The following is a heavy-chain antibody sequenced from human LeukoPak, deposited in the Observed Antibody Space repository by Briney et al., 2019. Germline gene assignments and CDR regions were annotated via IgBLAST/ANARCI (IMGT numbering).Heavy chain of an antibody. V-gene: IGHV3-21*01. CDR1: GFTFSSYS. CDR3: AICELGYCSGGSCKHDY. Sequence: GGSLRLSCAASGFTFSSYSMNWVRQAPGKGLEWVSSISSSSSYIYYADSVKGQFTISRDNAKNSLYLQMHSLRAEDTAVYYCAICELGYCSGGSCKHDYWGQGTLVTVSS. J-gene: IGHJ4*02. D-gene: IGHD2-15*01. CDR2: ISSSSSYI.